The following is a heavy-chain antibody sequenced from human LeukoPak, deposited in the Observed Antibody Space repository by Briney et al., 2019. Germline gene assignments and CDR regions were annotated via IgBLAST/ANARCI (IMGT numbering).Heavy chain of an antibody. J-gene: IGHJ4*02. CDR3: SGGYHWSDY. Sequence: GGSLRLSCAASGFTFSSYGMHWVRQAPGKGLERVALISHDGSNKYYADSVKGRFTISRDNSKNTLYLQMNSPRAEDTAVYYCSGGYHWSDYWGQGTLVTVSS. D-gene: IGHD5-12*01. CDR2: ISHDGSNK. CDR1: GFTFSSYG. V-gene: IGHV3-30*03.